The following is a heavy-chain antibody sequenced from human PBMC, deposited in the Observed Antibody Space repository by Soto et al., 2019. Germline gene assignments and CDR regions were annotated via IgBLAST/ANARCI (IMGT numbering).Heavy chain of an antibody. CDR2: ISGSGGST. D-gene: IGHD1-1*01. V-gene: IGHV3-23*01. CDR1: GFTFSSYA. CDR3: AKDLTTDNWNEPGSYFDY. J-gene: IGHJ4*02. Sequence: GGSLRLSCAASGFTFSSYAMSWVRQAPGKGLEWVSAISGSGGSTYYADSVKGRFTISRDNSKNTLYLQMNSLRAEDTAVYYCAKDLTTDNWNEPGSYFDYWGQGTLVTVSS.